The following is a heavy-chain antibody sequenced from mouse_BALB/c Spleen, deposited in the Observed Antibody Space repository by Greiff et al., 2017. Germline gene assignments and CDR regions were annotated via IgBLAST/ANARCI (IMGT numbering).Heavy chain of an antibody. J-gene: IGHJ4*01. D-gene: IGHD2-1*01. V-gene: IGHV3-2*02. Sequence: EVQLQQSGPGLVKPSQSLSLTCTVTGYSITSDYAWNWVRQFPGNKLEWMGYISYSGSTSYNPSLKSRISITRDTSKNQFFLQLNSVTTEDTATYYCARSLYYGNYGRYYAMDYWGQGTSVTVSS. CDR3: ARSLYYGNYGRYYAMDY. CDR1: GYSITSDYA. CDR2: ISYSGST.